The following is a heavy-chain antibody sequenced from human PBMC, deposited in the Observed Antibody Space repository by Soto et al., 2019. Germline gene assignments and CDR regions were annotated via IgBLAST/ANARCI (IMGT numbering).Heavy chain of an antibody. CDR2: IIPILGIA. J-gene: IGHJ3*02. D-gene: IGHD7-27*01. V-gene: IGHV1-69*02. CDR3: ARLDSPGEGPDAFDI. CDR1: GGTFSSYT. Sequence: ASVKVSCKASGGTFSSYTISWVRQAPGQGLEWMGRIIPILGIANYAQKFQGRVTITADKSTSTAYMELSSLRSEDTAVYYCARLDSPGEGPDAFDIWGQGTMVTVSS.